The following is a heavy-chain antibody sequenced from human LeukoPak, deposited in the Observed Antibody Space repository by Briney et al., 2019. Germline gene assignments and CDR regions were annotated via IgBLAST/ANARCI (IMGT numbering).Heavy chain of an antibody. CDR2: ISYDGSHK. V-gene: IGHV3-30*18. CDR3: AKDRNDAFDI. CDR1: GFTFSNYD. J-gene: IGHJ3*02. Sequence: GGSLRLSCAASGFTFSNYDMSWVRQAPGKGLEWVAVISYDGSHKYYADSVKGRFTISRDNSKNTLYLQMNSLRAEDTAVYYCAKDRNDAFDIWGQGTMVTVSS.